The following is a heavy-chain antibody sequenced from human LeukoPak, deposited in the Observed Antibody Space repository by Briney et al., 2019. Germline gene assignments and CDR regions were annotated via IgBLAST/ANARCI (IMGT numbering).Heavy chain of an antibody. V-gene: IGHV3-72*01. Sequence: GGSLRLSCAASGFTLSNAWMSWVRQAPGKGLEWVGRTRNKANSYTTEYAASVKGRFTISRDDSKNSLYLQMNSLKTEDTAVYYCARSPKGGSYPVYWGQGTLVTVSS. J-gene: IGHJ4*02. CDR3: ARSPKGGSYPVY. CDR1: GFTLSNAW. CDR2: TRNKANSYTT. D-gene: IGHD1-26*01.